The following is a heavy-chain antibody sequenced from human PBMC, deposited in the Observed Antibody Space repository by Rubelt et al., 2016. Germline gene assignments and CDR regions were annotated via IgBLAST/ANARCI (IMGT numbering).Heavy chain of an antibody. Sequence: QVQLQESGPGLVKPSETLSLTCTVSGGSISLYYWSWIRQPPGKGLEWIGYIYYSGSTNYNPSLKSAVTISVDTSKNQVSLKLSSVTAADTAVYYCARRARSGSYFYWGQGTLVTVAS. J-gene: IGHJ4*02. V-gene: IGHV4-59*08. CDR2: IYYSGST. D-gene: IGHD3-10*01. CDR1: GGSISLYY. CDR3: ARRARSGSYFY.